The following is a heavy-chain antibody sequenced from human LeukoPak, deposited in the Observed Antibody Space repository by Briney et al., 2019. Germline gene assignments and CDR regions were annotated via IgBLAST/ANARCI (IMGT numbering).Heavy chain of an antibody. CDR2: ISSSSSYI. J-gene: IGHJ4*02. CDR3: ARDWDCSSTSCYHPYYFDY. CDR1: GFTFSSYS. V-gene: IGHV3-21*01. D-gene: IGHD2-2*01. Sequence: PGGSLRLSCAASGFTFSSYSMNWVRQAPGKGLEWVSSISSSSSYIYYADSVKGRFTISRDNAKNSLYLQMNSLRAEDTAVYYCARDWDCSSTSCYHPYYFDYWGQGTLVTVSS.